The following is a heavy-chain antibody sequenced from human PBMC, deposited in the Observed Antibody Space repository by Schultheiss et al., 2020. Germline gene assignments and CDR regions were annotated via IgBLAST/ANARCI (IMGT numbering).Heavy chain of an antibody. J-gene: IGHJ4*02. D-gene: IGHD6-19*01. Sequence: GGSLRLSCAASGFTFSSYWMSWVRQAPGKGLEWVSVIYSGGNTYYADSVKGRFTISRDNSKNTLYLQMNSLRAEDTAVYYCARSSGQRNYLDYWGQGSLVTVSS. CDR2: IYSGGNT. CDR3: ARSSGQRNYLDY. V-gene: IGHV3-66*01. CDR1: GFTFSSYW.